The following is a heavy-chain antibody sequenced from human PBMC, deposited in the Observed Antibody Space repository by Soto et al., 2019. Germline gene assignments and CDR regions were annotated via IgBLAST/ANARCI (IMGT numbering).Heavy chain of an antibody. J-gene: IGHJ4*02. Sequence: QVQLQESGPGLVKPSQTLSLTCTVSGGSISSGGYYWSWIRQHPGKGLEWIGYIYYSGSTYYNPSLKSRVTISVDASKNQFSLKLSSVTAADTAVYYCARGGKWELRDFDYWGQGTLVTVSS. D-gene: IGHD1-26*01. CDR1: GGSISSGGYY. V-gene: IGHV4-31*03. CDR3: ARGGKWELRDFDY. CDR2: IYYSGST.